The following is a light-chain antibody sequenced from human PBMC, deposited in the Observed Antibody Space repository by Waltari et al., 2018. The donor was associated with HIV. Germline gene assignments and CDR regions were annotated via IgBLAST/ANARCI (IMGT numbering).Light chain of an antibody. V-gene: IGLV1-40*01. CDR1: STNIGAGYD. J-gene: IGLJ2*01. CDR2: GDS. Sequence: QTVLTQPPSVSGAPGQRVTISCTGSSTNIGAGYDVHWYQHLPGTAPKLLIYGDSNRPSGVPDRFSGSKSGTSASLTITGLQAEDEADYYCQSYDSNLIGSDAVFGGGTKLTVL. CDR3: QSYDSNLIGSDAV.